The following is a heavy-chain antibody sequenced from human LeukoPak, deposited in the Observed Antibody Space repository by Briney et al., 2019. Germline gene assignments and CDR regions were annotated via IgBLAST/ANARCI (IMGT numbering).Heavy chain of an antibody. J-gene: IGHJ4*02. Sequence: ASVKVSCKASGYTFTSYDINWVRQATGQGLEWMGWMNPNSGNTGYAQKFQGRVTMTRNTSISTAYMELSSLRSEDTAVYYCARGLIKGYSGSYGDGFDYWGQGTLVTVSS. CDR3: ARGLIKGYSGSYGDGFDY. V-gene: IGHV1-8*01. CDR2: MNPNSGNT. D-gene: IGHD1-26*01. CDR1: GYTFTSYD.